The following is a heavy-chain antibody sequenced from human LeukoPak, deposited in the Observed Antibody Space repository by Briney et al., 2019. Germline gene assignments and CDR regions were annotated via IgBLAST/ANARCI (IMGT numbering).Heavy chain of an antibody. CDR1: GGTFSSYA. D-gene: IGHD3/OR15-3a*01. CDR2: IIPIFGTA. CDR3: ARGPLDLIYGMDV. J-gene: IGHJ6*02. V-gene: IGHV1-69*13. Sequence: GASVKVSCKASGGTFSSYAISWVRQAPGQGLEWMGGIIPIFGTANYAQKFQGRVTITADESTSTAHMELSSLRSEDTAVYYCARGPLDLIYGMDVWGQGTTVTVSS.